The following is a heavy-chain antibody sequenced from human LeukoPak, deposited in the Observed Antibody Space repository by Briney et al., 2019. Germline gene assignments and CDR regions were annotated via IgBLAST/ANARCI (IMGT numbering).Heavy chain of an antibody. Sequence: PGGSLRLSCAASGFTFSSYEMNWVRQAPGKGLEWVSYISSSGSTMYYADSVKGRFTISRDNAKNSLYLQMNSLRAEDTAVYYCAGPLWFGELFAPDLYNWFDPWGQGTLVTVSS. J-gene: IGHJ5*02. CDR3: AGPLWFGELFAPDLYNWFDP. V-gene: IGHV3-48*03. D-gene: IGHD3-10*01. CDR2: ISSSGSTM. CDR1: GFTFSSYE.